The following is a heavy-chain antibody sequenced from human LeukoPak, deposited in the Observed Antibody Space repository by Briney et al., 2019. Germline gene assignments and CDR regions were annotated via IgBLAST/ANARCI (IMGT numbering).Heavy chain of an antibody. V-gene: IGHV3-73*01. CDR1: GFNFSGSA. CDR3: SRPGSYSTDDAFDI. Sequence: GGSLRLSCAASGFNFSGSAVHWVRRASGKGLEWVGHIRSKGNNYATAYTASVKGRFTISRDDSKSTAHLQMNSLKTEDTAVYYCSRPGSYSTDDAFDIWGQGTMVTVSS. D-gene: IGHD1-26*01. CDR2: IRSKGNNYAT. J-gene: IGHJ3*02.